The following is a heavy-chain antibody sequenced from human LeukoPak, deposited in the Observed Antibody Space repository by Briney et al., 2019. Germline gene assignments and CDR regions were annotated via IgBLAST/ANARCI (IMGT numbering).Heavy chain of an antibody. Sequence: GGSLRLSCAASGFTVSSNYMSWVRQAPGKGLEWVSVIYSGGGTYYADSVKGRFTISRDNSKNTLYLQMNSLRAEDTAVYYCARDTRPDYYGSGSYNWGQGTLATVSS. CDR3: ARDTRPDYYGSGSYN. CDR2: IYSGGGT. J-gene: IGHJ4*02. V-gene: IGHV3-66*01. CDR1: GFTVSSNY. D-gene: IGHD3-10*01.